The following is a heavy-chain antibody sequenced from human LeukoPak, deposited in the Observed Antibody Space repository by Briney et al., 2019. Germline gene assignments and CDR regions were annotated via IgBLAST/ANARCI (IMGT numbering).Heavy chain of an antibody. V-gene: IGHV1-8*01. CDR2: MNPNSGNT. CDR1: GYTFTSYD. CDR3: ARGFHRGCSGGSCSQKYYYYYYVDV. D-gene: IGHD2-15*01. Sequence: GASVKVSCKASGYTFTSYDINWVRQATGQGLEWMGWMNPNSGNTGYAQKFQGRVTMTRNTSISTAYMELSSLRSEDTAVYYCARGFHRGCSGGSCSQKYYYYYYVDVWGKGTTVTVSS. J-gene: IGHJ6*03.